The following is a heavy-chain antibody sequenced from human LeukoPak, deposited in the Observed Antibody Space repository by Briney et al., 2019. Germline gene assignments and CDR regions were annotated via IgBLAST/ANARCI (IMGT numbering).Heavy chain of an antibody. Sequence: SETLSLTCSVSGASVSSDYWNWIRQSPGRGLEWIGYTHYRGDINYNPSLKSRLTMSVDASSNQVSLKLSSVTAADAAVHYCGRNLGSGSDHWGQGTLVTVSS. CDR1: GASVSSDY. CDR3: GRNLGSGSDH. J-gene: IGHJ4*02. D-gene: IGHD3-10*01. CDR2: THYRGDI. V-gene: IGHV4-59*02.